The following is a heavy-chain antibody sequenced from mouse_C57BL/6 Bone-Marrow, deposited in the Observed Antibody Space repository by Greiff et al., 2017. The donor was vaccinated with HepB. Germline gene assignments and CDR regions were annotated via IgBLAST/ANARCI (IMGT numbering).Heavy chain of an antibody. D-gene: IGHD4-1*01. CDR3: AREDWDYAMDY. V-gene: IGHV1-64*01. J-gene: IGHJ4*01. CDR2: INPNSGST. CDR1: GYTFTSYW. Sequence: QVQLKQPGAELVKPGASVKLSCKASGYTFTSYWMHWVKQRPGQGLEWIGMINPNSGSTNYNEKFKSKATLTVDKSSSPAYMQLSSLTSEDSAVYYCAREDWDYAMDYWGQGTSVTVSS.